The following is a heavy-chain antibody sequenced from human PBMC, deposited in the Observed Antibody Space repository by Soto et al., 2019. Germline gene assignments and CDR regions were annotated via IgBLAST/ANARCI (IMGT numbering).Heavy chain of an antibody. CDR2: ISSGSSTI. CDR3: ARVYGIHVAGALDF. V-gene: IGHV3-48*01. J-gene: IGHJ4*02. CDR1: VFTFSSYS. D-gene: IGHD6-19*01. Sequence: EVQLVESGGGLVQPGGSLRLSCAASVFTFSSYSMNWVRQAPGKGLEWVSYISSGSSTIYYADSVKGRFTISRDNAKNSRYLQMNSLRAEDTAVYYCARVYGIHVAGALDFWGQGTLVTVSS.